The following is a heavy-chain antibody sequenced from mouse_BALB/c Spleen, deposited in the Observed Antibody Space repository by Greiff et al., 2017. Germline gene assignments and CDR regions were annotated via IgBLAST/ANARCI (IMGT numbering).Heavy chain of an antibody. D-gene: IGHD2-12*01. Sequence: EVQLVESGGGLVRPGGSRKLSCAASGFAFSSFGMHWVRQAPEKGLEWVAYISSGSGTTYYAETVKGRSTISRDNPKNTLFLQLSSLRSDDTAMYYCARDLYDVVFAYWGQGTLLTVSA. CDR2: ISSGSGTT. CDR1: GFAFSSFG. CDR3: ARDLYDVVFAY. V-gene: IGHV5-17*02. J-gene: IGHJ3*01.